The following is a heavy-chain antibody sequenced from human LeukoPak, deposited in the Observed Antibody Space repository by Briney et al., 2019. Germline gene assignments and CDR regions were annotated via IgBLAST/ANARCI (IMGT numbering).Heavy chain of an antibody. D-gene: IGHD6-13*01. J-gene: IGHJ6*03. CDR3: ASLIAAARYYMDV. CDR1: GFAFSNYN. CDR2: ISSSSGHI. Sequence: KPGGSLRLSCAVSGFAFSNYNMNWVRQAPGKGLEWVASISSSSGHIHYADSVKGRFTISRDNAKNSLYLQMDSLRAEDTAVYYCASLIAAARYYMDVWGKGTTVTVSS. V-gene: IGHV3-21*01.